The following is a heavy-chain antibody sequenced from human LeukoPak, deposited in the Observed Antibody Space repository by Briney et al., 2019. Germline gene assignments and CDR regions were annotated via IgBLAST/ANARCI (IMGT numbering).Heavy chain of an antibody. Sequence: ASVKASCKASGYTFTSYGISWVRQAPGQGLEWMGWISAYNDNTNYAQKLQGRVTMTTDTSTSTAYMELRSLRSDDTAVYYCARDRSFAGIAAAGHDAFDIWGQGTMVTVSS. V-gene: IGHV1-18*01. D-gene: IGHD6-13*01. CDR3: ARDRSFAGIAAAGHDAFDI. CDR1: GYTFTSYG. CDR2: ISAYNDNT. J-gene: IGHJ3*02.